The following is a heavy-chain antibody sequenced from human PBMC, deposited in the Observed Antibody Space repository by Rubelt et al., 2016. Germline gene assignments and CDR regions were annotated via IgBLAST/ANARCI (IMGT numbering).Heavy chain of an antibody. Sequence: QVQLVQSGAEVKKPGASVKVSCKASGYTFTSYGISWVRQAPGQGLEWMGWISAYNGNTNYAQKVQGRVTMTTGTSTSPAYMELRGLGSDDTAVYYCARDPLPVRGVIMTPTHWGQGTLVTVSS. D-gene: IGHD3-10*01. CDR2: ISAYNGNT. J-gene: IGHJ4*02. CDR1: GYTFTSYG. V-gene: IGHV1-18*01. CDR3: ARDPLPVRGVIMTPTH.